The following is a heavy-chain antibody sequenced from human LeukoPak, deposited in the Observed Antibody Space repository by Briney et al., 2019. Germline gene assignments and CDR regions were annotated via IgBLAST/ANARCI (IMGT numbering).Heavy chain of an antibody. V-gene: IGHV3-30-3*01. CDR1: GFTFSSYA. J-gene: IGHJ4*02. CDR2: ISYDGSNK. Sequence: GGSLRLSCAASGFTFSSYAMHWVRQAPGKGLEWVAVISYDGSNKYYADSVKGRFTISRDNSKNTLYLHMNSLRAEDTAVYYCARSVEYYDSSGTDYYFDYWGQGTLVTVSS. CDR3: ARSVEYYDSSGTDYYFDY. D-gene: IGHD3-22*01.